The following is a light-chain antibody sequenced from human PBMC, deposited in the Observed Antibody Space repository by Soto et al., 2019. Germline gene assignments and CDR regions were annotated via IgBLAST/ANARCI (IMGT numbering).Light chain of an antibody. Sequence: EIVMTQSPATLSVSPGERATLSCRASQSVSSNLAWYQQKPGQAPRLLIYGASTRATGIPARFSGSGSGTEFTLTISSLQSEDFAVYYCQQYNNWCRTCGQGTKVDIK. CDR3: QQYNNWCRT. V-gene: IGKV3-15*01. CDR1: QSVSSN. CDR2: GAS. J-gene: IGKJ1*01.